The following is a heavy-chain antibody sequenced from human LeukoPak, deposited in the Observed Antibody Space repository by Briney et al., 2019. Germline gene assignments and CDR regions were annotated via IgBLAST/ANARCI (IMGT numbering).Heavy chain of an antibody. V-gene: IGHV1-18*04. CDR1: GYTFTGYY. CDR2: ISAYNGNT. D-gene: IGHD1-26*01. J-gene: IGHJ4*02. Sequence: ASVKVSCKASGYTFTGYYMHWVRQAPGQGLEWMGWISAYNGNTNYAQKLQGRVTMTTDTSTSTAYMELRSLRSDDTAVYYCARVRGYSGSYFYWGQGTLVTVSS. CDR3: ARVRGYSGSYFY.